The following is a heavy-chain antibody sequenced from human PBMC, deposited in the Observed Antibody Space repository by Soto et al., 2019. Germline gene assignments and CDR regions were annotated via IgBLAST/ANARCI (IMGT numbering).Heavy chain of an antibody. V-gene: IGHV5-51*01. J-gene: IGHJ4*01. Sequence: GESLKISCKGSGYNFAGYWIAWVRQMPGKGLELMGIIYPSDSDTRYRPSFQGQVTISADKSISSAYLQWSSLRASDTAMYYCARGGVSTSTFDYWGHGTPVTVSA. D-gene: IGHD3-3*01. CDR3: ARGGVSTSTFDY. CDR2: IYPSDSDT. CDR1: GYNFAGYW.